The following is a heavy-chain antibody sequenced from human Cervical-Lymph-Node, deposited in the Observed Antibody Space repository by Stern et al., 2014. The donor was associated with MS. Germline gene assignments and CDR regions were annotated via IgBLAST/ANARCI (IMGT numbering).Heavy chain of an antibody. D-gene: IGHD5-18*01. J-gene: IGHJ4*02. CDR3: ARGPGHTYGTRVDDY. CDR1: GGSFSGYF. V-gene: IGHV4-34*01. CDR2: INHGGST. Sequence: QVHLQQWGVGLLKPSETLSLTCAVYGGSFSGYFWSWIRQPPGKGLEWIGEINHGGSTNYNPSLKSRVTISIDTSRANQFSLRLSSVTAADTAVYYCARGPGHTYGTRVDDYWGQGILVTVSS.